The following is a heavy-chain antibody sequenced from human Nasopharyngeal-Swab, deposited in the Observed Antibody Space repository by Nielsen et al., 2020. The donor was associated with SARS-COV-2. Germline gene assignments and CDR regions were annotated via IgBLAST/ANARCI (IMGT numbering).Heavy chain of an antibody. CDR1: GFTFDDYA. CDR2: ISWNSGSI. V-gene: IGHV3-9*01. Sequence: GGSLRLSCAASGFTFDDYAMHWVRQALGKGLEWVSGISWNSGSIGYADSVKGRFTISRDNAKNSLYLQMNSLRAEDTALYYCAKDIGVDTAMIDYWGQGTLVTVSS. J-gene: IGHJ4*02. CDR3: AKDIGVDTAMIDY. D-gene: IGHD5-18*01.